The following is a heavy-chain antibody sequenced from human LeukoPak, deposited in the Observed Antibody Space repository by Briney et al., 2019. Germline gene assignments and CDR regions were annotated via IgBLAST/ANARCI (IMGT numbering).Heavy chain of an antibody. CDR1: GFTFSNYA. CDR3: AKVGAYSRSYSLKIDAFDI. CDR2: ISGSGGST. V-gene: IGHV3-23*01. J-gene: IGHJ3*02. Sequence: PGGSLRLSCAASGFTFSNYAMSWVRQAPGKGLEWVSAISGSGGSTYYADSVKGRFTISRDNSKNTLYLQMNSLRAEDTAVYYCAKVGAYSRSYSLKIDAFDIWGQGTMVTVSS. D-gene: IGHD1-26*01.